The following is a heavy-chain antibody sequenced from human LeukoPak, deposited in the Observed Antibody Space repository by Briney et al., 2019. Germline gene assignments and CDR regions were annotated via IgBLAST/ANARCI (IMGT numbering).Heavy chain of an antibody. V-gene: IGHV5-51*01. D-gene: IGHD6-19*01. CDR1: GNSFTSHW. CDR3: AKSDSAWYESAFNM. CDR2: IYPSDSDT. J-gene: IGHJ3*02. Sequence: GESLKISCKGSGNSFTSHWIGWVRQMPGKGLEWMGIIYPSDSDTRYSPSFQGQVTISADKSITTAYLQWNSLKASDTALYYCAKSDSAWYESAFNMWGQGTMVTVSS.